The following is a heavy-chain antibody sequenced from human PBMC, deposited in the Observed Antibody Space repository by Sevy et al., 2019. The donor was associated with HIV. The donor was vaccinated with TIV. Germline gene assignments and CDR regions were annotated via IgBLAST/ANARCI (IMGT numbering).Heavy chain of an antibody. J-gene: IGHJ4*02. V-gene: IGHV3-48*03. Sequence: GGSLRLSCAASGFTFSSYEMNWVRQAPGKGLEWISYITLRGSTMYYADSVKGRFTISRDDAKNSLYLQMNSLRAEDTAVYYCARDRQGITVAGTAIGYWGQGTLVTVSS. CDR2: ITLRGSTM. CDR3: ARDRQGITVAGTAIGY. D-gene: IGHD6-19*01. CDR1: GFTFSSYE.